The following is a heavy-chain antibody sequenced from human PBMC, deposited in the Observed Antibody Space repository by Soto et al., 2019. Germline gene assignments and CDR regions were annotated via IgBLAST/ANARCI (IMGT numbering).Heavy chain of an antibody. CDR2: IIPFFGTS. J-gene: IGHJ6*02. CDR1: GGTFSSYP. Sequence: QVQLVQSGAEVKKPGSSVKVSCEASGGTFSSYPINWVRQAPGQGLEWMGGIIPFFGTSNYAQKFQGRVTITADASTSTAYMELRSLRSEATAVYYCARVGHITNYGMAVWGQGTTVTVSS. CDR3: ARVGHITNYGMAV. V-gene: IGHV1-69*01. D-gene: IGHD1-26*01.